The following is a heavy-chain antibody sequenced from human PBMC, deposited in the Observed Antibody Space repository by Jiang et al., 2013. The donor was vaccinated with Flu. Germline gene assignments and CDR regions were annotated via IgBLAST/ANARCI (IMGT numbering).Heavy chain of an antibody. Sequence: CPGLVKPSQTLSLTCTVSGGSINSGGYYWNWIRQPPGKGLEWIGYIYYSGSTYYHPSLKSRIMISLDASKTQFSLQLRSVTAADAGIYYCARADLSSDTPMYDLWGQGTLVTVSS. CDR3: ARADLSSDTPMYDL. J-gene: IGHJ5*02. D-gene: IGHD5-18*01. V-gene: IGHV4-31*03. CDR1: GGSINSGGYY. CDR2: IYYSGST.